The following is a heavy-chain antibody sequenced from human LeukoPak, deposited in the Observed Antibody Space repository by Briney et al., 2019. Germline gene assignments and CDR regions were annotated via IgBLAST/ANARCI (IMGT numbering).Heavy chain of an antibody. J-gene: IGHJ3*02. V-gene: IGHV3-33*01. Sequence: GGSLRLSCAASGFTFESYGMHWVRQAPGKGLEWVAVIWYDGSNKYYTDSVKGRFTISRDNPKNKQDQQMVSLRAEDTAVYYCVIVVACSSCFEACDSWLQGTKVTVSS. CDR3: VIVVACSSCFEACDS. CDR1: GFTFESYG. D-gene: IGHD2-2*01. CDR2: IWYDGSNK.